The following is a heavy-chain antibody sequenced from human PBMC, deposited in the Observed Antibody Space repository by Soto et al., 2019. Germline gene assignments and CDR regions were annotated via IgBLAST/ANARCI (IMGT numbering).Heavy chain of an antibody. J-gene: IGHJ4*02. D-gene: IGHD6-6*01. Sequence: SETLSLTCAVYGGSFSGYYWSWIRQPPGKGLEWIGEINHSGSTNYNPSLKSRVTISVDTSKNRFSLKLSSVTAADTTVYYCATGGLYSSSTGVDYWGQGTLVTVSS. CDR1: GGSFSGYY. CDR2: INHSGST. CDR3: ATGGLYSSSTGVDY. V-gene: IGHV4-34*01.